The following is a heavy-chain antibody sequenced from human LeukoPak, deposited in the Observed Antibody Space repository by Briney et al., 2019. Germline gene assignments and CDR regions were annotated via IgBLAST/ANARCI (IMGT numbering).Heavy chain of an antibody. D-gene: IGHD3-22*01. CDR3: VRERTEGYYDNSGSFDY. J-gene: IGHJ4*02. CDR1: GGSFSGYY. V-gene: IGHV4-34*01. Sequence: PSETLSLTCAVYGGSFSGYYWGWIRQPPGKGLEWLGSIYYSGSAYYNVPLMSRVVLSVDTSKNQFSLKLTSVTAADTAMYFCVRERTEGYYDNSGSFDYWGQGILVTVSS. CDR2: IYYSGSA.